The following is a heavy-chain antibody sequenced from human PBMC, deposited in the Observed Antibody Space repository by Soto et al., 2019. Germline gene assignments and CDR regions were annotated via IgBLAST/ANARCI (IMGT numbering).Heavy chain of an antibody. J-gene: IGHJ6*02. CDR1: GYTLTELS. CDR3: ATGRVVPAALYYYYGMDV. D-gene: IGHD2-2*01. Sequence: ASVKVSCKVSGYTLTELSMHWVRQAPGKGLEWMGGFDPEDGETIYAQKFQGRVTMTEDTSTDTAYMELSSLRSEDTAVYYCATGRVVPAALYYYYGMDVWGQGTTVTVSS. V-gene: IGHV1-24*01. CDR2: FDPEDGET.